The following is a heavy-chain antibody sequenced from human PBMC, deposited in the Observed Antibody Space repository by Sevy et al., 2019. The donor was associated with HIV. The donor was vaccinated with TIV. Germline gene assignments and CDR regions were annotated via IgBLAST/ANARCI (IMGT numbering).Heavy chain of an antibody. CDR1: GGSISSSDSY. Sequence: SETLSLTCTVSGGSISSSDSYWSWIRQPPGKGLEWIGYIHYGGGTYYNPFLKSRVAMSVDTSGKQFSLKLSLLTAADTAVYYCANKRGYNNGPFDYWGQGTLVTVSS. D-gene: IGHD5-12*01. CDR2: IHYGGGT. V-gene: IGHV4-30-4*01. J-gene: IGHJ4*02. CDR3: ANKRGYNNGPFDY.